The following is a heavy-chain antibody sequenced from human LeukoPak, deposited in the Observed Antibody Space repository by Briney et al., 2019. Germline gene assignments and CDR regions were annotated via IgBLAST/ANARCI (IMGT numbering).Heavy chain of an antibody. V-gene: IGHV4-59*01. Sequence: PSETLSLTCTVSGGSISSYYWSWIRQPPGKGLEWIGYIYYSGSTNYNPSLKSRVTISVDTSKNQFSLKLSSVTAADTAVYYCAGIAARRGYYYFDYWGQGTLVTVSS. J-gene: IGHJ4*02. CDR3: AGIAARRGYYYFDY. CDR2: IYYSGST. CDR1: GGSISSYY. D-gene: IGHD6-6*01.